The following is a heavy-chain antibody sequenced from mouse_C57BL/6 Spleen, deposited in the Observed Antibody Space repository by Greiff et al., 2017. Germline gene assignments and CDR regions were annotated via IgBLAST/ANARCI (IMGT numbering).Heavy chain of an antibody. D-gene: IGHD4-1*02. V-gene: IGHV1-64*01. CDR2: IHPNSGST. Sequence: VQLQQPGAELVKPGASVKLSCKASGYTFTSYWMHWVKQRPGQGLEWIGMIHPNSGSTNYNEKSKSKATLTGDKSSSTAYMQLSSLTSEDSAVYYCARLDNWDGNYWGQGTTLTVSS. CDR3: ARLDNWDGNY. J-gene: IGHJ2*01. CDR1: GYTFTSYW.